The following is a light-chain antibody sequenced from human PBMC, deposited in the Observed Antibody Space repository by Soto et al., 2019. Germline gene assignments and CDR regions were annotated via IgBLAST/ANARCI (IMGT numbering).Light chain of an antibody. CDR3: AAWDDSLSAPYV. CDR1: SSNIGGNS. V-gene: IGLV1-47*02. J-gene: IGLJ1*01. Sequence: QSVLTQPPSASGTPGQRVTISCSGSSSNIGGNSVNWYQQLPGTAPKLLIYSNNQRPSGVPDRFSGSKSGTSASLAISGLRSEDEADYYCAAWDDSLSAPYVFGTGTKVTVL. CDR2: SNN.